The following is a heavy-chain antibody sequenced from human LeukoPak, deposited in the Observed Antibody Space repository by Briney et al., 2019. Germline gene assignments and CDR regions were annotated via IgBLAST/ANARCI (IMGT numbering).Heavy chain of an antibody. CDR1: GFTFSSYA. V-gene: IGHV1-69*01. D-gene: IGHD2-15*01. Sequence: GGSLRLSCAASGFTFSSYAISWVRQAPGQGLEWMGGIIPIFGTANYAQKFQGRVTITADESTSTAYMELSSLRSEDTAVYYCAREEVDGSNWFDPWGQGTLVTVSS. CDR2: IIPIFGTA. CDR3: AREEVDGSNWFDP. J-gene: IGHJ5*02.